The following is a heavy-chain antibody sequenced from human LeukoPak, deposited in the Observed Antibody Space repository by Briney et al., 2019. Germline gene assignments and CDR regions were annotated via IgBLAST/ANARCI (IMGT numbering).Heavy chain of an antibody. Sequence: SETLSLTCTVSGGSIRRSTSHCWGWIRQPPGKGLEWIGSIYYSGSTYYNPSLKSRVTISVDTSKNQFSLKLSSVTAADTAVYYCARRPPNSGSYYGPSGLDYWGQGTLVTVSS. J-gene: IGHJ4*02. CDR3: ARRPPNSGSYYGPSGLDY. V-gene: IGHV4-39*01. CDR1: GGSIRRSTSHC. CDR2: IYYSGST. D-gene: IGHD1-26*01.